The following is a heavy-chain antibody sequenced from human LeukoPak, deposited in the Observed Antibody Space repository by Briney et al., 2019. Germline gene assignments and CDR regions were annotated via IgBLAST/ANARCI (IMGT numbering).Heavy chain of an antibody. Sequence: GGSLRLSCAASGFTFSSYGMHWVRQAPGKGLEWVTFIRYDGSNKYYADSVKGRFTISRDNSKNTVYLQMNSLRPEDTAVYYCAKSPGAVAGYIDYWGQGTLVTVSS. J-gene: IGHJ4*02. CDR2: IRYDGSNK. D-gene: IGHD6-19*01. V-gene: IGHV3-30*02. CDR3: AKSPGAVAGYIDY. CDR1: GFTFSSYG.